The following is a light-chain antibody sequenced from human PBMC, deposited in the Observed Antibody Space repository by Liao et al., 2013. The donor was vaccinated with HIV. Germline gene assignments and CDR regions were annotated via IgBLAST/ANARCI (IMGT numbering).Light chain of an antibody. Sequence: SYDLTQPPSVSVSTGQTATITCSGNKLGEKFVSWYVQKAGQAPVLVIYQNVARPSGIPERFSGSNSGNTATLTISRVEAGDEADYYCQVWDSSSDHPVFGGGTKLTVL. CDR1: KLGEKF. V-gene: IGLV3-21*04. J-gene: IGLJ3*02. CDR2: QNV. CDR3: QVWDSSSDHPV.